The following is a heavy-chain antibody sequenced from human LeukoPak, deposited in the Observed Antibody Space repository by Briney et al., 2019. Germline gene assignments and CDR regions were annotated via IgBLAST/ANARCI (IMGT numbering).Heavy chain of an antibody. Sequence: SETLSLTCTVSGGSISSYSWSWIRQPPGKGLEWIGYIYHSGSAYYNPSLKSRVTISVDRSKNQFSLKLSSVTAADTAVYYCARGPPSGDFWSGYPTYFDYWGQGTLVTVSS. J-gene: IGHJ4*02. CDR1: GGSISSYS. CDR2: IYHSGSA. CDR3: ARGPPSGDFWSGYPTYFDY. D-gene: IGHD3-3*01. V-gene: IGHV4-30-2*01.